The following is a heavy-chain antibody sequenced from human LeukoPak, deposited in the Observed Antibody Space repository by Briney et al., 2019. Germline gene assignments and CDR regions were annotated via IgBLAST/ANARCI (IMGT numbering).Heavy chain of an antibody. Sequence: PSETLSLTCTVSGGSISSYYWSWIRQPPGKGLEWIGYIYYSGSTNYNPSLKSRVTISVDTSKSQFSLNLSSVTAADTAVYFCARLGSGGFDDWGQGTLVTVSS. CDR1: GGSISSYY. D-gene: IGHD3-10*01. J-gene: IGHJ4*02. CDR2: IYYSGST. CDR3: ARLGSGGFDD. V-gene: IGHV4-59*12.